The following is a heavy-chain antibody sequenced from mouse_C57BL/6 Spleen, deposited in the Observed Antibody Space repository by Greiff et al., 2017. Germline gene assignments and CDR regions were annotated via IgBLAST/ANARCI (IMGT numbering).Heavy chain of an antibody. V-gene: IGHV5-9*01. Sequence: EVKVVESGGGLVKPGGSLKLSCAASGFTFRSYTMSWVRQTPEKRLEWVATISGGGGNTYYPDSVKGRFTISRDNAKNTLYLRMSSLRSEDTALYYCARLDGYFDYWGQGTTLTVSS. CDR2: ISGGGGNT. D-gene: IGHD2-3*01. CDR1: GFTFRSYT. CDR3: ARLDGYFDY. J-gene: IGHJ2*01.